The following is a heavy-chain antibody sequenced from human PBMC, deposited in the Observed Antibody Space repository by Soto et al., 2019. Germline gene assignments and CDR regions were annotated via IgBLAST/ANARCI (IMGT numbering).Heavy chain of an antibody. V-gene: IGHV1-18*01. D-gene: IGHD2-8*01. CDR1: GYTFTRYG. J-gene: IGHJ6*02. CDR3: AKNGQPPYYYYGLDV. Sequence: QGHLVQSEAEVKKPGASVKVSCKASGYTFTRYGISWVRQAPGQGLEWMGWISGYNGDTNYAPKFQDRVSMTIDTSTGTAYMELRSLTSDDTAIYYCAKNGQPPYYYYGLDVWGQGTYVTVSS. CDR2: ISGYNGDT.